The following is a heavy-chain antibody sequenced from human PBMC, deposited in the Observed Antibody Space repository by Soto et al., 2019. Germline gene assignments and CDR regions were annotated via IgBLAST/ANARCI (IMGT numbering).Heavy chain of an antibody. D-gene: IGHD1-26*01. Sequence: EVQLVESGGDLVKPGESLRLSCAASGFTFTHAWFNWVRQAPGKGLEWVGRVKSGAATDYPAPVKGRFTVSRDDSQNNVFLQMNILKIWDTAMYDCTSDLSTRGKGEFYYWGQGTLVTVSS. CDR3: TSDLSTRGKGEFYY. J-gene: IGHJ4*02. V-gene: IGHV3-15*07. CDR1: GFTFTHAW. CDR2: VKSGAAT.